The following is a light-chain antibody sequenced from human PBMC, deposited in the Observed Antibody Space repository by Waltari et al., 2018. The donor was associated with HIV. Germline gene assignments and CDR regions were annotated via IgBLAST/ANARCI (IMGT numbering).Light chain of an antibody. Sequence: IQMTQSPSSVSASVGDTVTITCRPVQGVSSRLAWYQQKPGKAPTLLIYGASTLQSGVPSRFSGRRSGSDFTLTISSLQPDDSATYYCQQTNSYLEVTFGPGTRLNIK. CDR2: GAS. CDR3: QQTNSYLEVT. V-gene: IGKV1-12*01. CDR1: QGVSSR. J-gene: IGKJ3*01.